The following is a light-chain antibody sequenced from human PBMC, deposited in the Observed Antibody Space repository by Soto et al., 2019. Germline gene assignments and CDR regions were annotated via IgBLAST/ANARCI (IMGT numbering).Light chain of an antibody. CDR3: MQYTHWPHT. CDR2: KIF. V-gene: IGKV2-30*01. J-gene: IGKJ2*01. Sequence: DVVGTQSPLSLPVTLGQAATISSRPSQSLLDRDGNTYFSWYHQRPGQSPXRLIEKIFDRDSGVPARFTGSGSGTDFRLKISRVEAEDVGTYYCMQYTHWPHTFGQGTKWIS. CDR1: QSLLDRDGNTY.